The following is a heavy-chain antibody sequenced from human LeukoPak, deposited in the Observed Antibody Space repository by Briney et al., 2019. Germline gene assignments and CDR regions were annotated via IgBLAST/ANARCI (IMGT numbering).Heavy chain of an antibody. V-gene: IGHV1-2*02. D-gene: IGHD1-7*01. CDR2: INPNNGDT. J-gene: IGHJ4*02. CDR3: ARFLIGTKFYFDY. Sequence: ASVKVSCKASGSTSNGYYIHWVRQAPGHGLEWMGWINPNNGDTVYAQRFQGRVTMTRDTSISTAYMELSRLSFDDTAVYYCARFLIGTKFYFDYWGQGTLVTVSS. CDR1: GSTSNGYY.